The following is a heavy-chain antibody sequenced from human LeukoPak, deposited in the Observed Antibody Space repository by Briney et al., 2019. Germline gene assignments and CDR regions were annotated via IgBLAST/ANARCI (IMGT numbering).Heavy chain of an antibody. J-gene: IGHJ5*02. CDR2: IYYSGST. V-gene: IGHV4-31*03. Sequence: PSETLSLTCTVSGGSISSGGYYWSWIRQHPGKGLEWIGYIYYSGSTYYNPSLKSRVTISVDTSKNQFSLKLSSVTAADMAVYYCARGRGPRPFNWNNRTTKLNPSNWFDPWGQGTLVTVSS. CDR3: ARGRGPRPFNWNNRTTKLNPSNWFDP. D-gene: IGHD1/OR15-1a*01. CDR1: GGSISSGGYY.